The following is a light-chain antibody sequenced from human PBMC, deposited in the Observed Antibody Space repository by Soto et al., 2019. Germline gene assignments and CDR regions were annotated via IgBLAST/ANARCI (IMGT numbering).Light chain of an antibody. CDR2: DVT. V-gene: IGLV2-14*03. CDR1: SSDVGGYNF. Sequence: QSALTQPASVSGSPGQSITLSCTGTSSDVGGYNFVSWYQPHPGNAPKLIIYDVTSRPSGVSNRFSGSKSGNAASLTISGIQAEDEALYYCNSYTTSGAVVFGGGTKLTVL. J-gene: IGLJ3*02. CDR3: NSYTTSGAVV.